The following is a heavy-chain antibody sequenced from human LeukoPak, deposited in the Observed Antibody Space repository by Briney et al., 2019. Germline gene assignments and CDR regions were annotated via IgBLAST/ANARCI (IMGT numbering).Heavy chain of an antibody. V-gene: IGHV3-21*01. Sequence: PGGSLRLSCAASGFTFSSYSMNWVRQAPGKGLEWVSSISSSSSYIYYADSVKGRFTISRDNAKNSLYLQMNSLRAEDTAVYYCARDGGEYCSSTSCYTPPEYFQHWGQGTLVTVSS. D-gene: IGHD2-2*02. CDR2: ISSSSSYI. J-gene: IGHJ1*01. CDR1: GFTFSSYS. CDR3: ARDGGEYCSSTSCYTPPEYFQH.